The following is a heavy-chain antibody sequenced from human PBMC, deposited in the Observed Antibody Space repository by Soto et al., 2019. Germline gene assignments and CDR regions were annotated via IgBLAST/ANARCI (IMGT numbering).Heavy chain of an antibody. CDR2: ISSNSRYI. J-gene: IGHJ4*02. D-gene: IGHD3-10*01. CDR3: ARDWNYYGSGSPSLFDY. Sequence: PGGSLRLSCAASGFTLSRYSMYWVRQAPGKGLEWVSSISSNSRYIYYADSVKGRITIPRDNSKNTLYLQMNSLRAEDTAVYYCARDWNYYGSGSPSLFDYWGQGP. CDR1: GFTLSRYS. V-gene: IGHV3-21*01.